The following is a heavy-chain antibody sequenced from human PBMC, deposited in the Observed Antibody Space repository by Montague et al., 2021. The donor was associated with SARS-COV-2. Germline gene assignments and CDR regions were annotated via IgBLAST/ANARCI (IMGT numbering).Heavy chain of an antibody. Sequence: SETLSLTCAVSGGSITGFSWSWVRQPAGKGLEWIGRVTTSGATNPXPSLRSQVAMSVDTSKNQFSLNLNSVTAAATAISYCARTPTRPLSLDSWGQGTLVTVSS. CDR2: VTTSGAT. D-gene: IGHD6-6*01. J-gene: IGHJ4*02. CDR1: GGSITGFS. CDR3: ARTPTRPLSLDS. V-gene: IGHV4-4*07.